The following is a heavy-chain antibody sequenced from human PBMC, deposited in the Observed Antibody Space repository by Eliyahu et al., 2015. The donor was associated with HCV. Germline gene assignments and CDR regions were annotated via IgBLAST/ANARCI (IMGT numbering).Heavy chain of an antibody. D-gene: IGHD4-23*01. CDR3: ARDYGGTAPAGGTSSPLDY. CDR2: IIPIFGTA. CDR1: GGTFSSYA. J-gene: IGHJ4*02. V-gene: IGHV1-69*01. Sequence: QVQLVQSGAEVKKPGSSVKVSCKASGGTFSSYAISWVXQAPGQGLEWMGGIIPIFGTANYAQKFQGRVTITADESTSTAYMELSSLRSEDTAVYYCARDYGGTAPAGGTSSPLDYWGQGTLVTVSS.